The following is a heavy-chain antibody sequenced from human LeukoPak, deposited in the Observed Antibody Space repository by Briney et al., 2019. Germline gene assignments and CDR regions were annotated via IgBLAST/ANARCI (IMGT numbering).Heavy chain of an antibody. CDR2: ISWNSGSI. CDR3: AKDAMVTADYYYYYMDV. J-gene: IGHJ6*03. CDR1: GFTFDDYA. D-gene: IGHD5-18*01. V-gene: IGHV3-9*01. Sequence: GRSLRLSCAASGFTFDDYAMHWVRQAPGKGLEWVSGISWNSGSIGYADSVKGRFTISRDNAKNSLYLQMNSLRAEDTALYYCAKDAMVTADYYYYYMDVWGKGTTVTASS.